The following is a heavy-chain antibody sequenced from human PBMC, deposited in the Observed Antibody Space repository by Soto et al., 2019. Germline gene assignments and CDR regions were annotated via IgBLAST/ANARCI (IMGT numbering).Heavy chain of an antibody. CDR2: ITGDGSST. J-gene: IGHJ4*02. CDR1: GFTFSTYW. CDR3: TSGGHYGXSDY. Sequence: PGGSLRLSCAASGFTFSTYWMFWVRQDPGRGLMWVSRITGDGSSTTYADSVRGRFTISRDNAKNTLYLQMDSLRAEDTAVYYCTSGGHYGXSDYWGQGTLVTVSS. D-gene: IGHD3-10*01. V-gene: IGHV3-74*01.